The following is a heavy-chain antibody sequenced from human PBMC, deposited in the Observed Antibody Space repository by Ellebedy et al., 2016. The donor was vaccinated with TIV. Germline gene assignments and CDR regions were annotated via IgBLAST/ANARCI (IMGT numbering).Heavy chain of an antibody. J-gene: IGHJ6*02. CDR2: IYYSGST. CDR3: AREAGYCSSTSCRYGMDV. D-gene: IGHD2-2*01. Sequence: MPSETLSLTCTVSGGSISSSNYYRGWIRQPPGKGLEWIGSIYYSGSTYYHPSLKSRIIISVDTSKNHFSLKLSSVTAADTSMYYCAREAGYCSSTSCRYGMDVWGQGTTVTVSS. V-gene: IGHV4-39*07. CDR1: GGSISSSNYY.